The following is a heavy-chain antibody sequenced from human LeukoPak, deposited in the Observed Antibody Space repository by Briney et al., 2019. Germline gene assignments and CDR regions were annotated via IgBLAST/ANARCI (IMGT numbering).Heavy chain of an antibody. CDR3: ASARPTSSWTAFDI. J-gene: IGHJ3*02. CDR1: GFTFSNYG. D-gene: IGHD6-13*01. CDR2: IWSDGSNK. V-gene: IGHV3-33*01. Sequence: PGGSLRLSCAASGFTFSNYGMHWVRQAPGKGLEWVAVIWSDGSNKYYADSVRGRFTISRDNSKNTLYLQMYSLRAEDTAVYYCASARPTSSWTAFDIWGQGTMVTVSS.